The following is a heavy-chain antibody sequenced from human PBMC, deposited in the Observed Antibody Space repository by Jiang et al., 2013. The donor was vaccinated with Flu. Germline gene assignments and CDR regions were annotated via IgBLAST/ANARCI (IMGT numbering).Heavy chain of an antibody. CDR2: INHSGST. D-gene: IGHD3-10*01. CDR1: GGSFGGYY. CDR3: ARRRRGVQGVTYFDS. V-gene: IGHV4-34*01. Sequence: LLKPSETLSLTCAVYGGSFGGYYWSWIRQPPGKGLEWIGEINHSGSTNYNPSLKSRITISGDTSKNQFSLNLSSVSAADTGGYYCARRRRGVQGVTYFDSWGPGTLVNVSS. J-gene: IGHJ4*02.